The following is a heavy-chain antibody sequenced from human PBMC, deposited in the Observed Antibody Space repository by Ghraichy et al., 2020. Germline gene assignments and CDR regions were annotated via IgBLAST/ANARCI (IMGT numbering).Heavy chain of an antibody. CDR1: GFTFSSYT. CDR2: ISSISTYI. V-gene: IGHV3-21*06. Sequence: GALRLSCAASGFTFSSYTMNWVRQAPGKGLEWVSSISSISTYIYYADSVKGRFTISRDNSKNSLYLQMNSLRAEDTAVYYCARDRMGACTSTTCYGSYWGQGTLVTVSS. CDR3: ARDRMGACTSTTCYGSY. J-gene: IGHJ4*02. D-gene: IGHD2-2*01.